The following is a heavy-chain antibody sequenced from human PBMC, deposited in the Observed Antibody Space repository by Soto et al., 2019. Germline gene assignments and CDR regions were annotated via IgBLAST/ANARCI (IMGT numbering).Heavy chain of an antibody. Sequence: QITLQESAPVLVRPTETLMLTCTYSGFSLSSSGVGVGWVRQPPGKALEWLAVIYWDDDKRYMPSLQDRLTISKDPARNQVFLAMTHMLPMDTGTYYCARRLRQSGNSWDSGAFDIWGHGTVVAVS. CDR2: IYWDDDK. V-gene: IGHV2-5*02. CDR3: ARRLRQSGNSWDSGAFDI. J-gene: IGHJ3*02. D-gene: IGHD1-1*01. CDR1: GFSLSSSGVG.